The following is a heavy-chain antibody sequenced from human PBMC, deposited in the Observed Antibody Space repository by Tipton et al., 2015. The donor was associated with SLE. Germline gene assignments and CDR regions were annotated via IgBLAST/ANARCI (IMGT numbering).Heavy chain of an antibody. J-gene: IGHJ5*02. CDR1: GGSFSGYY. D-gene: IGHD6-13*01. V-gene: IGHV4-34*01. CDR2: INHSGST. Sequence: LRLSCAVYGGSFSGYYWSWIRQPPGKGLEWIGEINHSGSTNYNPSLKSRVTISVDTSKNQFSLKLSSVTAADTAVYYCARVEAAAGTGWFDPWGQGTLVTVSS. CDR3: ARVEAAAGTGWFDP.